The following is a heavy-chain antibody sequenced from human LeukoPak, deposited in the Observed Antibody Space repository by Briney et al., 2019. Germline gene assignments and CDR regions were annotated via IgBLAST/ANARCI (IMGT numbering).Heavy chain of an antibody. D-gene: IGHD6-25*01. CDR2: IHYSENT. CDR1: GGSISSSSHY. V-gene: IGHV4-39*01. CDR3: VRTAGYFDY. J-gene: IGHJ4*02. Sequence: SETLSLTCTVSGGSISSSSHYWGWIRQPPGKGLEWIGSIHYSENTYYNPSLKSRVTISVDTSKNQFSLKLSSLTAADTAVYYCVRTAGYFDYWGRGTLVTVSS.